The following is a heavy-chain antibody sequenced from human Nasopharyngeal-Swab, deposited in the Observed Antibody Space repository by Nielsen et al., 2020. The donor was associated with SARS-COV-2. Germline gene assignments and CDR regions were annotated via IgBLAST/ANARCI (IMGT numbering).Heavy chain of an antibody. CDR3: AKGRDIVLMVYAVGFDY. Sequence: SLKISCAASGFTFDDYAMHWVRQAPGKGLEWVSGISWTIGSIGYADSVKCRFTISRDNAKNSLYLQMNSLRAEDTALYYCAKGRDIVLMVYAVGFDYWGQGTLVTVSS. CDR2: ISWTIGSI. V-gene: IGHV3-9*01. J-gene: IGHJ4*02. CDR1: GFTFDDYA. D-gene: IGHD2-8*01.